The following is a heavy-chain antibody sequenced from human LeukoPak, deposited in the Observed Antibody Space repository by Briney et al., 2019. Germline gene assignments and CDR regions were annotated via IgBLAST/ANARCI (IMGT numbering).Heavy chain of an antibody. CDR1: GGSFSGYY. Sequence: PSETLSLTCAVYGGSFSGYYWSWIRQPPGKGLEWIGEINHSGSTNYNPSLKSRVTISVDTSKNQFSLKLSSVTAADTAVYFCAREARIAVALIDYWGQGTLVTVSS. CDR2: INHSGST. V-gene: IGHV4-34*01. J-gene: IGHJ4*02. D-gene: IGHD6-19*01. CDR3: AREARIAVALIDY.